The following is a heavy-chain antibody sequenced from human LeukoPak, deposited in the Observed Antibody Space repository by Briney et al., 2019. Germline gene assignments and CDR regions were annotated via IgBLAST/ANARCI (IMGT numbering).Heavy chain of an antibody. CDR2: IIYSGGT. CDR1: GGSISSYY. D-gene: IGHD6-19*01. J-gene: IGHJ4*02. CDR3: ARKYSSGWYGPYFDY. Sequence: PSQTLSLTCTVSGGSISSYYWSWIRQPPGKGLEWIGYIIYSGGTNYNPSLKSRVTISVDTSKNQFSLKLSSVTAADTAVYYCARKYSSGWYGPYFDYWGQGTLVTVSS. V-gene: IGHV4-59*08.